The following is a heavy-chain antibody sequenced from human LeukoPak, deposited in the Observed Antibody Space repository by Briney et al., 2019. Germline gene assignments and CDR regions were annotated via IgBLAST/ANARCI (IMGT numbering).Heavy chain of an antibody. CDR3: ARAPPDYDTLTAEYYFDY. V-gene: IGHV3-11*05. J-gene: IGHJ4*02. Sequence: GGSLRLSCAASGFTFSDYYMSWIRQAPGQGLEWVSCISSSSRYTNYADSVKGRFTISRDNAKNSLYLQMNSLRAEDTAVYYCARAPPDYDTLTAEYYFDYWGQGTLVTVSS. CDR2: ISSSSRYT. D-gene: IGHD3-9*01. CDR1: GFTFSDYY.